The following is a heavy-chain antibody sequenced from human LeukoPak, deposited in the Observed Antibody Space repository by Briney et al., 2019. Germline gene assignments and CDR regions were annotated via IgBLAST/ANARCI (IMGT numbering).Heavy chain of an antibody. V-gene: IGHV3-23*01. CDR1: GFTFSSYA. D-gene: IGHD3-10*01. Sequence: GGSLRLSCAASGFTFSSYAMSWVRQAPGKGLEWVSAISGSGGSTYYADSVKGRFTISRDNSKNTLYLQMNSLRAEDTAVYYCAKKGGEKMSHLWFGTPFDYWGQGTLVTVSS. CDR2: ISGSGGST. J-gene: IGHJ4*02. CDR3: AKKGGEKMSHLWFGTPFDY.